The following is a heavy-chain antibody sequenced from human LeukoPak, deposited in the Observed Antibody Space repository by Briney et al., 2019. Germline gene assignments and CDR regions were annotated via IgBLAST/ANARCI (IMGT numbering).Heavy chain of an antibody. CDR2: IYSGGST. D-gene: IGHD6-19*01. CDR1: GFTVSNNY. Sequence: GGSLRLSCAASGFTVSNNYMSWVRQAPGKGLEWVSVIYSGGSTYYADSVKGRFTISRDNSKNTLYLQMNSLRAEDTAVYYCAMTTVAGTFDYWGQGTLVTVSS. V-gene: IGHV3-53*01. J-gene: IGHJ4*02. CDR3: AMTTVAGTFDY.